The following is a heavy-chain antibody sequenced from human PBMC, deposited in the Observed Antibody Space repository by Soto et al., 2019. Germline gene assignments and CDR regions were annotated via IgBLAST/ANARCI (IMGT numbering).Heavy chain of an antibody. J-gene: IGHJ6*02. CDR2: ISPYTGNT. D-gene: IGHD3-16*01. Sequence: QVQLVQSGDEVKKPGASVKVSCKASGYIFVNNGIAWVRQAPRHGLEWMGWISPYTGNTHSASKVQCRLTMTTDTSTSTAYMDLGSLTSDDTAVYYCVMMDNYVTPTPQDVWGQGTTVTVSS. CDR1: GYIFVNNG. V-gene: IGHV1-18*01. CDR3: VMMDNYVTPTPQDV.